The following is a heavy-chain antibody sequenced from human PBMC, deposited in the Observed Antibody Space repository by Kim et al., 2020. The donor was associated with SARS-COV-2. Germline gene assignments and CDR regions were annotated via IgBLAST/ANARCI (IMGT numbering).Heavy chain of an antibody. D-gene: IGHD3-9*01. Sequence: GGSLRLSCAASGFTFSSYGMHWVRQAPGKGLEWVAVISYDGSNKYYADSVKGRFTISRDNSKNTLYLQMNSLRAEDTAVYYCARETHYYDILTGFGVVDAFDIWGQGTMVTVSS. CDR1: GFTFSSYG. CDR3: ARETHYYDILTGFGVVDAFDI. V-gene: IGHV3-33*05. CDR2: ISYDGSNK. J-gene: IGHJ3*02.